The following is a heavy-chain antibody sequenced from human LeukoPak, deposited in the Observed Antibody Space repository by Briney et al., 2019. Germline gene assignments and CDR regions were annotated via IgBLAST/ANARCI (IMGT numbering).Heavy chain of an antibody. Sequence: ASVKVSCKASGYTFTGYNMHWVRQAPGQGLEWMGWINPNSGGTNYAQKFRGRVTMTRDTSINTAYMELGRLTSDDTAVYYCTKEGVEGYWGQGTLVTVSS. J-gene: IGHJ4*02. V-gene: IGHV1-2*02. CDR1: GYTFTGYN. CDR3: TKEGVEGY. CDR2: INPNSGGT.